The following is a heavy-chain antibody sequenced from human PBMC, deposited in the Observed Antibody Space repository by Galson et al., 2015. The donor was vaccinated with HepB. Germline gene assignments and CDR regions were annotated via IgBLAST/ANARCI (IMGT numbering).Heavy chain of an antibody. CDR2: LKEDGSDK. D-gene: IGHD6-25*01. CDR3: ARDSSGYDY. CDR1: GFSFSTYW. V-gene: IGHV3-7*01. J-gene: IGHJ4*02. Sequence: SLRLSCAASGFSFSTYWMSWVRQTPEKGLEWVANLKEDGSDKYYVDSVEGRFAISRDNAKNSLYLQMNSLRAKDTAVYYCARDSSGYDYWGQGALVTVSS.